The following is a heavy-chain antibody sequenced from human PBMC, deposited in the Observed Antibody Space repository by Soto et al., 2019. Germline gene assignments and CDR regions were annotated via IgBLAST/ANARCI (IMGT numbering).Heavy chain of an antibody. J-gene: IGHJ5*02. CDR3: ARTPKWLSNRWWFDP. D-gene: IGHD3-22*01. CDR2: MNPNSGNT. CDR1: GYTFTSYD. Sequence: ASVKVSCKASGYTFTSYDINWVRQATGHGLEWMGWMNPNSGNTGYAQKFQGRVTMTRNTSISTAYMELSSLRSEDTAVYYCARTPKWLSNRWWFDPWGQGTLVTVSS. V-gene: IGHV1-8*01.